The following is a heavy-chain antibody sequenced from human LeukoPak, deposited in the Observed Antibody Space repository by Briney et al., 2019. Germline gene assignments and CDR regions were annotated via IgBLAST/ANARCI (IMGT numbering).Heavy chain of an antibody. CDR1: GVSISSYY. CDR3: ARALSYGDHSNWFDP. CDR2: IYYSGST. Sequence: SSETLSLTCTVSGVSISSYYWSWIRQPPGKGLEWIGYIYYSGSTNYNPSLKSRVTISVDTSKNQFSLKLSSVTAADTAVYYCARALSYGDHSNWFDPWGQGTLVTVSS. J-gene: IGHJ5*02. V-gene: IGHV4-59*01. D-gene: IGHD4-17*01.